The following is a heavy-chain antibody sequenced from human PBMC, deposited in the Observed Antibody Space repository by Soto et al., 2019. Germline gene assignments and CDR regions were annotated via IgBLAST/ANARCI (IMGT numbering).Heavy chain of an antibody. J-gene: IGHJ6*02. V-gene: IGHV3-30-3*01. CDR3: ARSYVSSPYYYYGMDV. Sequence: RLSCAASGFTFSSYAMHWVRQAPGKGLEWVAVISYDGSNKYYADSVKGRFTISRDNSKNTLYLQMNSLRAEDTAVYYCARSYVSSPYYYYGMDVWGQGTTVTVSS. D-gene: IGHD3-16*01. CDR1: GFTFSSYA. CDR2: ISYDGSNK.